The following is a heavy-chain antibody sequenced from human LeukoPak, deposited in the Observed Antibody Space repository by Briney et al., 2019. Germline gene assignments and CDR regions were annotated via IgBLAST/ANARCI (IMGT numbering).Heavy chain of an antibody. CDR1: GFTFSSYE. J-gene: IGHJ4*02. Sequence: GGSLRLSCAASGFTFSSYEMNWVRQAPGKGLEWVSYISSSGSIIYYADSVKGRFTISRDNAKNSLYLQMNSLRAEDTAVYYCAGMTSRSGLDYWGQGTLVTVSS. V-gene: IGHV3-48*03. CDR2: ISSSGSII. D-gene: IGHD6-25*01. CDR3: AGMTSRSGLDY.